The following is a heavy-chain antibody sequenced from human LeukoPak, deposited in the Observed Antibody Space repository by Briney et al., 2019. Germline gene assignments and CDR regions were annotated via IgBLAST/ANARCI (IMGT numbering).Heavy chain of an antibody. V-gene: IGHV3-23*01. CDR3: AKGLPFQYCYDSSGFYYFDY. J-gene: IGHJ4*02. Sequence: GGSLRLSCAASGFTFSSYAMSWVRQAPGKGLEWVSAISGSGGSTYYADSVKGRFTISRDNSKNTLYLQMNSLRAEDTAVYYCAKGLPFQYCYDSSGFYYFDYWGQGTLVTVSS. D-gene: IGHD3-22*01. CDR1: GFTFSSYA. CDR2: ISGSGGST.